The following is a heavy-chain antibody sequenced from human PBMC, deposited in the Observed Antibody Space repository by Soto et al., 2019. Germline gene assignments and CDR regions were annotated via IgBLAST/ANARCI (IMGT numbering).Heavy chain of an antibody. Sequence: QVQLQESGPGLVKPSETLSLTCSVSGGPLRGNFWGWIRQPPGKGLEWIAYMYYSGSTNYNPSLKERVTRSADLSQNQVSLEVNSVTAADTAVYYCARASWATIGGRRRSWVAPWGQGTLVTVSS. CDR3: ARASWATIGGRRRSWVAP. V-gene: IGHV4-59*01. D-gene: IGHD2-8*01. J-gene: IGHJ5*02. CDR2: MYYSGST. CDR1: GGPLRGNF.